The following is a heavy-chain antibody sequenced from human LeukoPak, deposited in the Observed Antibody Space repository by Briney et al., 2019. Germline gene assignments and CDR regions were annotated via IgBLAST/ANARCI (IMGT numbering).Heavy chain of an antibody. J-gene: IGHJ4*02. CDR1: GLTFRTYA. CDR2: ISDSGGYT. Sequence: GGSLRLSCAASGLTFRTYAMSWVRQAPGKGLEWVSSISDSGGYTFYADSVKGRFTISRDNSKNTVYLQMNSLRAEDTAVYYCAKGGSYRSQPYFDYWGQGTQVTVSS. V-gene: IGHV3-23*01. CDR3: AKGGSYRSQPYFDY. D-gene: IGHD3-16*02.